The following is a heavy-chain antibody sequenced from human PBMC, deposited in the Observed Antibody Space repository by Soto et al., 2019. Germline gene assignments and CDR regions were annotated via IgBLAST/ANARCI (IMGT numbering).Heavy chain of an antibody. CDR1: GFTFGYYS. V-gene: IGHV3-23*01. CDR2: ISGTGGSK. D-gene: IGHD1-1*01. CDR3: ARSLGDRWNEYFFQY. J-gene: IGHJ4*02. Sequence: EVQLLESGGHLVQPGGSLRLSCAASGFTFGYYSMSWVRPSPGKGLEWVAGISGTGGSKYHADSVAGRFAISRDNSKRTLYLQLNNLRTEDTAVYYCARSLGDRWNEYFFQYWGQGTLVTVSS.